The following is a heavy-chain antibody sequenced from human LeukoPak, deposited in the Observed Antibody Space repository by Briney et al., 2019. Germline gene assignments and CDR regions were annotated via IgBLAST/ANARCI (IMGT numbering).Heavy chain of an antibody. J-gene: IGHJ4*02. CDR3: AKGSRITMIRGENLDY. CDR2: INQGGSDQ. CDR1: GFTFSNYW. D-gene: IGHD3-10*01. Sequence: GGSLRLSCAASGFTFSNYWMTWVRQAPGKGLEWVANINQGGSDQYYADSVQGRFTISRDNAKNSLYLQMNSLRAEDTALYYCAKGSRITMIRGENLDYWGLGTLVTVSS. V-gene: IGHV3-7*03.